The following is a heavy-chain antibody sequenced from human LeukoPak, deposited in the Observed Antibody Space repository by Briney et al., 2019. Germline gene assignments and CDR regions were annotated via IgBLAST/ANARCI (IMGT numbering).Heavy chain of an antibody. CDR1: GGSFSGYY. CDR2: INHSGST. V-gene: IGHV4-34*01. Sequence: SETLSLTCAVYGGSFSGYYWSWLRQPLGRGLEWIGEINHSGSTNYNPSLKSRVTISVDTSKNQFSLKLSSVTAAVTAVYYCARYNPPDTYHMDVWGKGTTVTVSS. D-gene: IGHD1-14*01. CDR3: ARYNPPDTYHMDV. J-gene: IGHJ6*03.